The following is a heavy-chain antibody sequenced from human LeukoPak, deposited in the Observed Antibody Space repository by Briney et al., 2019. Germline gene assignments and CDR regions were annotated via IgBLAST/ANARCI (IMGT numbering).Heavy chain of an antibody. V-gene: IGHV3-30*01. J-gene: IGHJ4*02. CDR2: ISYGGDNK. CDR1: GFTFSSYA. Sequence: PGRSLRLSCAASGFTFSSYAMHWVRQAPGKGLEWVAVISYGGDNKYYADSVKGRFTISRDNSKNTLYLQMNSLRAEDTAVYYCARDFEAHDLRPIGYWGQGTLVTVYS. D-gene: IGHD3-3*01. CDR3: ARDFEAHDLRPIGY.